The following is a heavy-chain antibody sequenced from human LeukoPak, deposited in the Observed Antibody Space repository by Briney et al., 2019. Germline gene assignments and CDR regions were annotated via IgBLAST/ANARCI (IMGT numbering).Heavy chain of an antibody. CDR3: ARDQLYCSGGTCYFEY. D-gene: IGHD2-15*01. CDR2: INADGSSS. J-gene: IGHJ4*02. CDR1: GLSFSSYW. Sequence: GGSLRLSCAASGLSFSSYWMHWVRQAPGEGLVWVSVINADGSSSTYGDSVKGRFTISRDNAKNTLYLQMDSLRAEDTAVYFCARDQLYCSGGTCYFEYWGQGTLVTVSS. V-gene: IGHV3-74*01.